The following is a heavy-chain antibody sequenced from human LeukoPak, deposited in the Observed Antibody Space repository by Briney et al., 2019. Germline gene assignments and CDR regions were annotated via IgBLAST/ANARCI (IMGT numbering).Heavy chain of an antibody. CDR3: AKTVRDILTGYYPI. D-gene: IGHD3-9*01. Sequence: GGSLRLSCAASGFTFSSYSMNWVRQAPGKGLEWVANIKQDGSEKYYVDSVKGRFTISRDNAKNSLYLQMNSLRAEDTAVYYCAKTVRDILTGYYPIWGQGTLVTVSS. J-gene: IGHJ4*02. CDR1: GFTFSSYS. V-gene: IGHV3-7*03. CDR2: IKQDGSEK.